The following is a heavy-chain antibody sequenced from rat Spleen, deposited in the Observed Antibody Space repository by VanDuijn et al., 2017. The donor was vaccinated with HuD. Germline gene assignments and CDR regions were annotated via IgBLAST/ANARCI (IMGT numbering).Heavy chain of an antibody. J-gene: IGHJ3*01. CDR1: GFTFSDYY. Sequence: EVQLVESDGGLVQPGRSLKLSCAASGFTFSDYYMAWVRQAPTKGLEWVATISYDGSSTYYRDSVKGRFTISRDNAKSTLYLQMDSLRSEDTATYYCARDYGGPEGDYWGQGTLVTVSS. D-gene: IGHD1-11*01. V-gene: IGHV5-29*01. CDR3: ARDYGGPEGDY. CDR2: ISYDGSST.